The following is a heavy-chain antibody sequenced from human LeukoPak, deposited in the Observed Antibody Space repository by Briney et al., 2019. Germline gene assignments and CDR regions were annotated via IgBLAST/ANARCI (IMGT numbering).Heavy chain of an antibody. CDR2: INPNSGGT. CDR3: ARAGGWYSLYYYYMDV. V-gene: IGHV1-2*02. CDR1: GYTFTGYY. D-gene: IGHD6-19*01. Sequence: ASVKVSCKASGYTFTGYYMHWVRQAPGQGLEWMGWINPNSGGTNYAQKFQGRVTITRNTSISTAYMELSSLRSEDTAVYYCARAGGWYSLYYYYMDVWGKGTTVTVSS. J-gene: IGHJ6*03.